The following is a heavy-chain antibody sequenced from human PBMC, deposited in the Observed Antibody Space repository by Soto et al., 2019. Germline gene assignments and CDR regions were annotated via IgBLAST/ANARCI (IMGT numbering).Heavy chain of an antibody. Sequence: GASVKVSCKASGYTFTSYYIHWVRQAPGQGLEWMGIINPDGGSTRYAQNFQGRVTMTRDTSTSTVYMELSSLRSEDTAVYYCARTRITMVRGVIPYYFDYWGQGTLVTVSS. D-gene: IGHD3-10*01. V-gene: IGHV1-46*01. CDR3: ARTRITMVRGVIPYYFDY. J-gene: IGHJ4*02. CDR1: GYTFTSYY. CDR2: INPDGGST.